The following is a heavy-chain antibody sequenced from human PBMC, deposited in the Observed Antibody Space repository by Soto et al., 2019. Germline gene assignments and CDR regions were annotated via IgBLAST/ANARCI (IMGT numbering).Heavy chain of an antibody. CDR1: GFTFSSYA. Sequence: GGSLRLSCAASGFTFSSYAMSWVRQAPGKGLEWVSAISGSGGSTYYADSVKGRFTISRDNSKNTLYLQMNGLRAEDTAVYYCAKDRGRRLEKRYFDWLLRTAPLVLDYWGQGTLVTVSS. V-gene: IGHV3-23*01. D-gene: IGHD3-9*01. J-gene: IGHJ4*02. CDR3: AKDRGRRLEKRYFDWLLRTAPLVLDY. CDR2: ISGSGGST.